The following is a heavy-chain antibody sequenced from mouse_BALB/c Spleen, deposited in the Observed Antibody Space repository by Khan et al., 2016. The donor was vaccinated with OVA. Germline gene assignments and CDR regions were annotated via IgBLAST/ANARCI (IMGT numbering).Heavy chain of an antibody. CDR3: ARKSTRASY. CDR1: GYTFTSYT. CDR2: INPSSGYT. Sequence: VQLQQSGAELGKPGASVKMSCKASGYTFTSYTMHWVKQRPGQGLEWIGYINPSSGYTKYNQKFKDKATLTADKSSSTAYMQLSSLTSEDSAVYYCARKSTRASYWGQGTTLTVSS. V-gene: IGHV1-4*01. D-gene: IGHD3-1*01. J-gene: IGHJ2*01.